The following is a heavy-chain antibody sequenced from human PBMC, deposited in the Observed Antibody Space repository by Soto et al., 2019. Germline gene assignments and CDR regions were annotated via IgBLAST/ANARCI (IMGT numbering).Heavy chain of an antibody. CDR3: AKDIEQQLPGGNDAFDI. CDR2: ISWNSGSI. V-gene: IGHV3-9*01. Sequence: DVQLVESGGGLVQPGRSLRLSCAASGFTFDDYAMHWVRQAPGKGLEWVSGISWNSGSIGYADSVKGRFTISRDNAKNSLYLQMNSLRAEDTALYYCAKDIEQQLPGGNDAFDIWGQGTMVTVSS. CDR1: GFTFDDYA. D-gene: IGHD6-13*01. J-gene: IGHJ3*02.